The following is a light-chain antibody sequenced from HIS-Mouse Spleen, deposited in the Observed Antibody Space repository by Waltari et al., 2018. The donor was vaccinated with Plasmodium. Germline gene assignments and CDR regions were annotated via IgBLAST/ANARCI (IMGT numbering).Light chain of an antibody. CDR1: ALTKKY. V-gene: IGLV3-10*01. CDR3: YSTDSSGNHRV. Sequence: SYELTQPPSVSVSPGQTARITCSGDALTKKYAYWYQQKSGQATVLVIYEDSKRPSGIPERFSGSSSGTMATLTISGAQVEDEADYYCYSTDSSGNHRVFGGGTKLTVL. CDR2: EDS. J-gene: IGLJ3*02.